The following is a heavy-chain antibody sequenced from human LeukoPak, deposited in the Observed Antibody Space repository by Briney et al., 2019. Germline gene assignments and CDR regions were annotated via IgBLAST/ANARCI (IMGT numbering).Heavy chain of an antibody. D-gene: IGHD3-3*01. V-gene: IGHV3-30*02. CDR3: AKPQEADLWVPDY. J-gene: IGHJ4*02. CDR2: IRYDGDNK. Sequence: GGSLRLSCAASGFTFSTYAMSWVRQAPGKGLEGGAFIRYDGDNKYYADSVKGRFTISRDNSKNTLYLEMNSLIPEDTALYYCAKPQEADLWVPDYWGQGTLVTVSS. CDR1: GFTFSTYA.